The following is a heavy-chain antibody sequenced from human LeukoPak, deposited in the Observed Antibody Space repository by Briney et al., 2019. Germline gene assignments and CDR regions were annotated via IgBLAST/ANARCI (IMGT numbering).Heavy chain of an antibody. Sequence: PSETLSLTCTVSGGSISSYYWSWIRQPAGKGLEWIGRIYISGSTNYNPSLKSRVTISVDTSKNQFSLKLSSVTAADTAVYYCARGERTNYYGSGAYYFDYWGQGTLVTVSS. D-gene: IGHD3-10*01. J-gene: IGHJ4*02. CDR3: ARGERTNYYGSGAYYFDY. CDR2: IYISGST. V-gene: IGHV4-4*07. CDR1: GGSISSYY.